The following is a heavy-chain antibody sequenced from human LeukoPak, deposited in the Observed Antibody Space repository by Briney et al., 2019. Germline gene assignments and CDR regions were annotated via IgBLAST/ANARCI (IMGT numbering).Heavy chain of an antibody. CDR3: TTEELGYCSGGSCYSLYYYYYYMDV. V-gene: IGHV3-15*01. Sequence: PGGSLRLSCAASGFTFSNAWMSWVRQAPGKGLECVGRIKSKTDGGTTDYAAPVKGRFTISRDDSKNTLSLQMNRLKTEDTAVYYCTTEELGYCSGGSCYSLYYYYYYMDVWGKGTTVTVSS. CDR2: IKSKTDGGTT. J-gene: IGHJ6*03. CDR1: GFTFSNAW. D-gene: IGHD2-15*01.